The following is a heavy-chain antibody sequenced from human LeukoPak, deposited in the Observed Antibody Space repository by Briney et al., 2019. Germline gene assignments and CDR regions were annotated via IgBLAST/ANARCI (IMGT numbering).Heavy chain of an antibody. CDR2: IYYSGST. J-gene: IGHJ4*02. D-gene: IGHD3-22*01. Sequence: PSETLSLTCTVSGDSISNISYYWGWIRQPPGKGLEWIGTIYYSGSTYYNPSLKSRVTISVDTSKKHFSLKLRSVTAADTAVYHCARVLHNRNYDGSTYYGYWGQGTLVTVSS. CDR1: GDSISNISYY. V-gene: IGHV4-39*07. CDR3: ARVLHNRNYDGSTYYGY.